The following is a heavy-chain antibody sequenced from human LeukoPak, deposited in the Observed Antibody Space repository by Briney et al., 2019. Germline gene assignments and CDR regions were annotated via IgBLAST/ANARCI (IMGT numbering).Heavy chain of an antibody. D-gene: IGHD1-26*01. CDR2: ISSSSSYI. Sequence: PGGSLRLSCAASGFTFSSYSMNWVRQAPGKGLEWVSCISSSSSYIYYADSVKGRFTISRDNAKNSLYLQMNSLRAEDTAVYYCARGFRNSGSSLDIWGQGTMVTVSS. V-gene: IGHV3-21*01. CDR1: GFTFSSYS. J-gene: IGHJ3*02. CDR3: ARGFRNSGSSLDI.